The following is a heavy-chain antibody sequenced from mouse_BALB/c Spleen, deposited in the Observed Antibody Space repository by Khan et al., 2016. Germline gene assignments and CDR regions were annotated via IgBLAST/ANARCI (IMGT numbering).Heavy chain of an antibody. CDR1: GYTFTDYV. J-gene: IGHJ4*01. D-gene: IGHD3-3*01. V-gene: IGHV1-77*01. CDR2: IYTGSGST. Sequence: VQLQESGPELVKPGASVKMSCKASGYTFTDYVISWVKQRTGQGLEWIGEIYTGSGSTYYNEKLKGKATLTADKPSNTAYMQLSSLTSEDSAVYFCAKVLGAIDYWGQGTSVTVSS. CDR3: AKVLGAIDY.